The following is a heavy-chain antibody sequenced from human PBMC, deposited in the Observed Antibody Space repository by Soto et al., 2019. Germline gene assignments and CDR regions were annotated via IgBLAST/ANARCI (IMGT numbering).Heavy chain of an antibody. CDR2: ISKSGFT. Sequence: QAQLQTSGPGLVKPSETLSLTCTVSSVSINSFTNHYCSWIRQPPGKGLEWVGYISKSGFTRYNPSLSRPVTLPVDTSKNQCSLQLSSVTSADTALYCCATQGFGKLPGLVDVWGQGPTVTVSS. V-gene: IGHV4-59*08. D-gene: IGHD3-10*01. J-gene: IGHJ6*02. CDR1: SVSINSFTNHY. CDR3: ATQGFGKLPGLVDV.